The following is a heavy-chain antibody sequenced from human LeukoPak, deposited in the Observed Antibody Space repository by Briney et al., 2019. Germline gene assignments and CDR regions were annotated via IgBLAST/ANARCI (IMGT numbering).Heavy chain of an antibody. Sequence: GGSLRLSCAASGFTVSSNYMSWVRQAPGKGLEWVSVIYSGGSTYYADSVKGRFTISRDNSKNTLYLQMNSLRAEDTAVYYCARGLSGYSYGYGYRGQGTLVTVSS. CDR1: GFTVSSNY. J-gene: IGHJ4*02. CDR3: ARGLSGYSYGYGY. D-gene: IGHD5-18*01. V-gene: IGHV3-66*01. CDR2: IYSGGST.